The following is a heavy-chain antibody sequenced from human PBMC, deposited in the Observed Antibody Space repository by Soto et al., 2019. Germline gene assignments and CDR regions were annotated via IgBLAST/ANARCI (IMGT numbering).Heavy chain of an antibody. CDR2: ISGSGGST. D-gene: IGHD3-22*01. CDR3: AKRYYYDSSGYYPYYYYYGMDV. J-gene: IGHJ6*02. V-gene: IGHV3-23*01. CDR1: GFTFSSYA. Sequence: GGSLRLSCAASGFTFSSYAMSWVRQAPGKGLEWVSAISGSGGSTYYADSVKGRFTISRDNSKNTLYLQMNSLRAEDTAVYYCAKRYYYDSSGYYPYYYYYGMDVWGQGTTVTVSS.